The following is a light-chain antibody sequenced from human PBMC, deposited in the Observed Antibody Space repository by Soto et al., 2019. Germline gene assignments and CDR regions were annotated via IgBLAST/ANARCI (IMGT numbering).Light chain of an antibody. J-gene: IGKJ1*01. V-gene: IGKV3-20*01. CDR1: QSVSSSY. CDR3: QQYGSSPQT. CDR2: GAS. Sequence: MVLTQCPRTLSLSPGERATLSCRASQSVSSSYLAWYQQKPGQAPRLLIYGASSRATGIPDRFSGSGSGTDFTLTISRLEPEDFAVYYCQQYGSSPQTFGQGTRWIS.